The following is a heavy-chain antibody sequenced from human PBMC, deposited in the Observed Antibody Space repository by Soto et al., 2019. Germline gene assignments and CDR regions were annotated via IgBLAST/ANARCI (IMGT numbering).Heavy chain of an antibody. V-gene: IGHV4-30-4*01. CDR1: GGSISSGDYY. CDR2: IYYSGST. CDR3: ARAMVVTQNWFDP. Sequence: QVQLQESGPGLVKPSQTLSLTCTVSGGSISSGDYYWSWIRQPPGKGLEWIGYIYYSGSTYYIPSRKSRVTISVDTSKNQCSLKLSSVTAADTAVYYCARAMVVTQNWFDPWGQGTLVTVSS. J-gene: IGHJ5*02. D-gene: IGHD2-21*02.